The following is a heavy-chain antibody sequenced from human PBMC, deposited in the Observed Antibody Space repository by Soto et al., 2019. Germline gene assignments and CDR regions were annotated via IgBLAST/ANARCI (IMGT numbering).Heavy chain of an antibody. D-gene: IGHD3-10*01. Sequence: GGSLRLSCAASGFTFSSYAMSWVRQAPGKGLEWVSAISGSGGSTYYADSVKGRFTISRDNSKNTLYLQMNSLRAEDTAVYYCAKVRFYGSGSYSFSAYYYYYMDVWGKGTTVTVSS. CDR1: GFTFSSYA. J-gene: IGHJ6*03. V-gene: IGHV3-23*01. CDR3: AKVRFYGSGSYSFSAYYYYYMDV. CDR2: ISGSGGST.